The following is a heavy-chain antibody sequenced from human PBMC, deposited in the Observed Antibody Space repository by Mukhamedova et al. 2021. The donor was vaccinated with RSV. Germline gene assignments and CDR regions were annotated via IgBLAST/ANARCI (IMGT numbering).Heavy chain of an antibody. J-gene: IGHJ4*02. V-gene: IGHV1-2*02. CDR2: VNPNSGAT. D-gene: IGHD1-26*01. Sequence: EYMGWVNPNSGATNYAPKFQGRVAMTRDTSIRTAYMELNRLTPDDTAVYYCARDLGGSFHPDYWGQGTLVTVSS. CDR3: ARDLGGSFHPDY.